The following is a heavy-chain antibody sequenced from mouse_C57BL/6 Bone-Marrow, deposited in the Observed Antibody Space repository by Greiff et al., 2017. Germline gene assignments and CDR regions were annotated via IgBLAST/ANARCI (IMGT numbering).Heavy chain of an antibody. V-gene: IGHV14-4*01. Sequence: EVQLQQSGAELVRPGASVKLSCTASGFNIKDDYMHWVKQRPEQGLEWIGWIDPENGDTEYASKFQGKATITADTSSNTTYLQLSSLTSEDTAVYYCAAHYYGSSCFGYWGQGTTLTVSS. CDR3: AAHYYGSSCFGY. CDR2: IDPENGDT. CDR1: GFNIKDDY. D-gene: IGHD1-1*01. J-gene: IGHJ2*01.